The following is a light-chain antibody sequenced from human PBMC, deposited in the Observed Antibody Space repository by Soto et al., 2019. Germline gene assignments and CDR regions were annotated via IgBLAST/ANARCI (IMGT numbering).Light chain of an antibody. V-gene: IGKV3-15*01. CDR3: QQYKDWPYN. J-gene: IGKJ2*01. CDR2: RAS. CDR1: QSVDSN. Sequence: VMTQSPATLSVSPGERATLSCRASQSVDSNLAWYQQKPGQAPRLLIYRASTRAAGIPDTFSGSGSGTEFTITISRLPSEDFAVDYCQQYKDWPYNFGQGTNLDIK.